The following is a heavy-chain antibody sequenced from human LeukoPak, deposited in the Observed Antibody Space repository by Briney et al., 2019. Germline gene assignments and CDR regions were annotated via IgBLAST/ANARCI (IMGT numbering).Heavy chain of an antibody. V-gene: IGHV3-23*01. Sequence: GGSLRLSCAASGFTFSSYAMSWVRQAPGKGLEWVSAISGSGGSTYYADSVKGRSTISRDNSKNTLYLQINSLRAEDTAVYYCAKDLVSRYCSGGSCYSGVFDYWGQGTLVTVSS. CDR2: ISGSGGST. CDR3: AKDLVSRYCSGGSCYSGVFDY. D-gene: IGHD2-15*01. J-gene: IGHJ4*02. CDR1: GFTFSSYA.